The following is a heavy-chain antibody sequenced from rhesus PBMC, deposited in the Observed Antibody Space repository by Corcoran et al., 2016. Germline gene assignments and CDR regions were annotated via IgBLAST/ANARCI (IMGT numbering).Heavy chain of an antibody. CDR3: AKDEDYGNLLY. V-gene: IGHV3S5*01. D-gene: IGHD4-35*01. Sequence: EVQLVETGGGLVQPGGSLKLSCAASGFTFSSYGMSWVRQAPGKGLEWVSAINSGGGSTYYADSVKGRFTFSRDNSKNTLSLQMNSLRAEDTAVYYCAKDEDYGNLLYWGQGVLVTVSS. CDR2: INSGGGST. J-gene: IGHJ4*01. CDR1: GFTFSSYG.